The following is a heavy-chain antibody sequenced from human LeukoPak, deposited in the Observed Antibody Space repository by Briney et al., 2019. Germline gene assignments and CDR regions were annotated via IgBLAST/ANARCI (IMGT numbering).Heavy chain of an antibody. J-gene: IGHJ4*02. CDR1: GFTVSSNY. CDR3: ARARGYSYDYFDY. Sequence: GGSLRLSCAASGFTVSSNYMSWVRQALGKGLEWVSVIYSGGSTYYADSVKGRFTISRDNSKNTLYLQMNSLRAEDTAVYYCARARGYSYDYFDYWGQGTLVTVSS. V-gene: IGHV3-53*01. CDR2: IYSGGST. D-gene: IGHD5-18*01.